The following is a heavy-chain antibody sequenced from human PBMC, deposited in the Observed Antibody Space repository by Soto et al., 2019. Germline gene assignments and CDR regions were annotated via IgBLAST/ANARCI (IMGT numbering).Heavy chain of an antibody. D-gene: IGHD3-22*01. CDR3: ASTRITMIVVGHDAFDI. J-gene: IGHJ3*02. Sequence: ASVKVSCKASGYTFTSYGISWVRQAPGQGLEWMGWISACNGNTNYAQKLQGRVTMTTGTSTSTAYMELRSLRSDDTAVYYCASTRITMIVVGHDAFDIWGQGTMVTVSS. V-gene: IGHV1-18*01. CDR1: GYTFTSYG. CDR2: ISACNGNT.